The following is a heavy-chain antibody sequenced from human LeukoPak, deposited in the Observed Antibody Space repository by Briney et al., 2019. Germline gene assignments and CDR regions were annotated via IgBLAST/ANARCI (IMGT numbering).Heavy chain of an antibody. D-gene: IGHD3-9*01. V-gene: IGHV3-21*01. J-gene: IGHJ4*02. CDR1: GFTFSSYS. CDR2: ISSSSSYI. Sequence: GGSLRLSCAASGFTFSSYSMNWVRQAPGKGLEWVSSISSSSSYIYYADSVKGRFTISRDNAKNSLYLQMNSLRAEDTAVYYCARSGYFDWLYFDYWGQGTLVTVSS. CDR3: ARSGYFDWLYFDY.